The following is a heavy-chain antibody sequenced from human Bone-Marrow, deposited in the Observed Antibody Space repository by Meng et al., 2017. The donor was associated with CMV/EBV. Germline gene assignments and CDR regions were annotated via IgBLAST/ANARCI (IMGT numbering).Heavy chain of an antibody. V-gene: IGHV5-51*01. D-gene: IGHD6-19*01. CDR2: LYPDDSET. J-gene: IGHJ3*02. CDR1: GYSYSSYW. Sequence: GESLKISCKGSGYSYSSYWSAWVRQKPGKGLEWVGILYPDDSETRYSPSFQGRVTIPADNSNSTAYLQWSSLKASDTATYYCARVLDSRLNMQWLPWYAFDIWGQGTMVTVSS. CDR3: ARVLDSRLNMQWLPWYAFDI.